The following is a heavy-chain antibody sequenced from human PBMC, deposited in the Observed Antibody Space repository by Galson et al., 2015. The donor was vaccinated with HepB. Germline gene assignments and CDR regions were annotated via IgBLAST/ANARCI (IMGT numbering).Heavy chain of an antibody. D-gene: IGHD1-26*01. CDR2: ISGSGGST. CDR3: AKDPDGWELRGNDY. J-gene: IGHJ4*02. Sequence: SLRLSCAASGFTFSSYAMSWVRQAPGKGLEWVSAISGSGGSTYYADSVKGRFTISRDNSKNTLYLQMNSLRAEDTAVYYCAKDPDGWELRGNDYWGQGTLVTVSS. V-gene: IGHV3-23*01. CDR1: GFTFSSYA.